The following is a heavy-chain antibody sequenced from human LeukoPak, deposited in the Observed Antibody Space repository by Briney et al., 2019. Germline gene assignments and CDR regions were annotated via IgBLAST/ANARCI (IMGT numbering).Heavy chain of an antibody. V-gene: IGHV3-48*04. D-gene: IGHD1-26*01. CDR3: AREYSGIMYYFDY. CDR2: IDGNGGTT. J-gene: IGHJ4*02. CDR1: GFSFSSQN. Sequence: GGSLRLSCAASGFSFSSQNMNWVRQAPGKGLEWISYIDGNGGTTHYADSVKGRFTISRDNAKNSLYLQMNSLRAEDTAVYYCAREYSGIMYYFDYWGQGTLVTVSS.